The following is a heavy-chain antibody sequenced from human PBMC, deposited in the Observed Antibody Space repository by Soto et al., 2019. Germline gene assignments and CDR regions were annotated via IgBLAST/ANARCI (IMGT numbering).Heavy chain of an antibody. CDR1: GGSISSYY. J-gene: IGHJ3*02. CDR3: ARVDYDSSGYYSPHDAFDI. CDR2: IYTSGST. Sequence: TSETLSLTCTVSGGSISSYYWSWIRQPAGKGLEWIGRIYTSGSTNYNPSLKSRVTMSVDTSKNQFSLKLSSVTAADTAVYYCARVDYDSSGYYSPHDAFDIWGQGTMVTVSS. D-gene: IGHD3-22*01. V-gene: IGHV4-4*07.